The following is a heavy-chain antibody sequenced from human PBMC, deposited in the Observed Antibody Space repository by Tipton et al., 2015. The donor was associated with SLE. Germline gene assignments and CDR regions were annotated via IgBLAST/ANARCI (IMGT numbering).Heavy chain of an antibody. J-gene: IGHJ3*02. CDR1: GFTFSDYY. V-gene: IGHV4-34*01. CDR3: ARGGVPIAFDI. Sequence: LRLSCAASGFTFSDYYMSWIRQPPGKGLEWIGEINHSGSTNYNPSLKSRVTISVDTSKNQFSLKLSSVTAADTAVYYCARGGVPIAFDIWGQGTMVTVSS. CDR2: INHSGST.